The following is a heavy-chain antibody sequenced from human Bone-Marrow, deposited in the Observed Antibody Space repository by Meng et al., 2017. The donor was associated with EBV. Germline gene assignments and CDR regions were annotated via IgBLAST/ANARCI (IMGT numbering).Heavy chain of an antibody. CDR3: ARGSMLRGVITWFGP. J-gene: IGHJ5*02. CDR1: GGSISSGGYF. CDR2: IYYSGST. D-gene: IGHD3-10*01. V-gene: IGHV4-30-4*01. Sequence: QVPLQESGPGLAKPSQTLSLTCAVSGGSISSGGYFWSWIRQPPGKGLEWIGYIYYSGSTYYNPSLKSRVTISVDTSKNQFSLKLSSVTATDTAVYYCARGSMLRGVITWFGPWGQGTLVTVSS.